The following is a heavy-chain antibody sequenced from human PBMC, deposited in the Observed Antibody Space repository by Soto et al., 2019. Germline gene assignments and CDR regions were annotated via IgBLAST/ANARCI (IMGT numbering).Heavy chain of an antibody. CDR3: AIDCGGDCPSAFDY. V-gene: IGHV1-18*01. D-gene: IGHD2-21*02. CDR2: ISAYNGNT. CDR1: GYTFTSYG. J-gene: IGHJ4*02. Sequence: QVQLVQSGAEVKKPGASVKVSCKASGYTFTSYGISWVRQAPGQGLEWMGWISAYNGNTNYAQKLQGRVTMTTHTPTSTAYMELRSLRADDTAVYYCAIDCGGDCPSAFDYWGQGTLVTVSS.